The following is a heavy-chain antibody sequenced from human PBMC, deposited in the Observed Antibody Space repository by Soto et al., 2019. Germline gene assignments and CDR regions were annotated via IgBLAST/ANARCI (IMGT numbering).Heavy chain of an antibody. Sequence: ASVKVSCKASGYTFTSYAMHWVRQAPGQRLEWMGWINAGNGNTKYSQKFQGRVTITRDTSASTAYMELSSLRSEDTAVYYCASIPMTTVSLVMDAWGQGITVTVSS. D-gene: IGHD4-4*01. CDR2: INAGNGNT. CDR1: GYTFTSYA. V-gene: IGHV1-3*01. J-gene: IGHJ6*02. CDR3: ASIPMTTVSLVMDA.